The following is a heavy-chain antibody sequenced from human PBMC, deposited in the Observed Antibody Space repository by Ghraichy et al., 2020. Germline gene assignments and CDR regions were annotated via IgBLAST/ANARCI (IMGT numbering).Heavy chain of an antibody. CDR1: GGSISSGGYY. J-gene: IGHJ4*02. CDR2: IYYSGST. V-gene: IGHV4-31*03. Sequence: SQTLSLTCTVSGGSISSGGYYWSWIRQHPGKGLEWIGYIYYSGSTYYNPSLKSRVTISVDTSKNQFSLKLSSVTAADTAVYYCASGTYYYDSSGYPLLHYFDYWGQGTLVTVSS. CDR3: ASGTYYYDSSGYPLLHYFDY. D-gene: IGHD3-22*01.